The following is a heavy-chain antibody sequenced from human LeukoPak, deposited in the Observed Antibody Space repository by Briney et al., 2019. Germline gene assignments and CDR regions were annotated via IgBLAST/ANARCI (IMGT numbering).Heavy chain of an antibody. CDR2: IIPIFGTA. V-gene: IGHV1-69*13. D-gene: IGHD3-22*01. CDR1: GGTFSSYA. J-gene: IGHJ4*02. Sequence: SVKVSCKASGGTFSSYAISWVRQAPGQGLEWMGGIIPIFGTANYAQEFQGRVTITADESTSTAYMELSSLRSEDTAVYYCARTAYYYDSSGYYDNYWGQGTLVTVSS. CDR3: ARTAYYYDSSGYYDNY.